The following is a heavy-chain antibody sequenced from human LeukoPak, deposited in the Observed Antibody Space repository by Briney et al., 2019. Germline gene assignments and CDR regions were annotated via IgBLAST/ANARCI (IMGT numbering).Heavy chain of an antibody. CDR2: IKQDGSEK. CDR1: GFTFSSYW. CDR3: ARAPRVDYMDV. Sequence: GGSLRLSCAASGFTFSSYWMSWVRQAPGKGLEWEANIKQDGSEKYYVDSVKGRFTISRDNAKNSLYLQMNSLRAEDTAVYYCARAPRVDYMDVWSKGTTVTVSS. D-gene: IGHD2-15*01. J-gene: IGHJ6*03. V-gene: IGHV3-7*01.